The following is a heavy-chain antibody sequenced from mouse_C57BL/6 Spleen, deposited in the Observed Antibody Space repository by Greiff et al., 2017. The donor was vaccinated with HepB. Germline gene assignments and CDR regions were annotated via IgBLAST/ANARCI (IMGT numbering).Heavy chain of an antibody. D-gene: IGHD5-1-1*01. J-gene: IGHJ2*01. V-gene: IGHV5-6*01. CDR3: ARHDTPHYFDY. CDR1: GFTFSSYG. CDR2: ISSGGSYT. Sequence: EVQLVESGGDLVKPGGSLKLSCAASGFTFSSYGMSWVRQTPDKRLEWVATISSGGSYTYYPDSVKGRFTIARDNAKNTLYLQMSSLKSEDTAMYYCARHDTPHYFDYWGQGTTLTVSS.